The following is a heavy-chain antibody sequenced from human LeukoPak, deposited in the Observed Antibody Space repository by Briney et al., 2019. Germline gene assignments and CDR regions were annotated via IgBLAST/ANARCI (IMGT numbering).Heavy chain of an antibody. CDR2: VDPTDSDV. J-gene: IGHJ4*02. D-gene: IGHD6-13*01. Sequence: GESLKISCKGSGFIFNTYWISWVRQMPGKGLEWMGIVDPTDSDVDYSPSFQGHVTISSDTSTSTVYLQWSSLKASDTAVYYCARRARYHSSFSLDFWGQGTQVIVSS. CDR3: ARRARYHSSFSLDF. V-gene: IGHV5-10-1*01. CDR1: GFIFNTYW.